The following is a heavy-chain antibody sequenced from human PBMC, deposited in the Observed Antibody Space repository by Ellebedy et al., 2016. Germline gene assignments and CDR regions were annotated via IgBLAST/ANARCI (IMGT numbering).Heavy chain of an antibody. CDR3: ARVPLGGGFHDY. D-gene: IGHD3-16*01. J-gene: IGHJ4*02. CDR1: GASISSGGYS. V-gene: IGHV4-30-2*01. Sequence: SETLSLXCAVSGASISSGGYSWSWVRQPPGKGLQWIGFIYHTGTTYYNPSLKSRLTISLDRSKNQFSLNLRSVTAADTAVYFCARVPLGGGFHDYWGQGTLVTVSS. CDR2: IYHTGTT.